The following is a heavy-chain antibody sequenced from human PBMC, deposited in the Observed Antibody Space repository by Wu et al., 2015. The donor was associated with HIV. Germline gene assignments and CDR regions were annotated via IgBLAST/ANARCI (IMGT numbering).Heavy chain of an antibody. D-gene: IGHD2-2*03. CDR1: AYSFIDYY. J-gene: IGHJ5*02. CDR3: ARAGGFCSGTSCLDL. V-gene: IGHV1-46*01. CDR2: INPSSGST. Sequence: QVHLVQSGAEVKKPGASVKISCKASAYSFIDYYIHWVRQVPGHGLEWMGIINPSSGSTSYAERFKGRLTMTRDTSTATVYMEVSSLRSEDTAGYSCARAGGFCSGTSCLDLWGQGTLVTV.